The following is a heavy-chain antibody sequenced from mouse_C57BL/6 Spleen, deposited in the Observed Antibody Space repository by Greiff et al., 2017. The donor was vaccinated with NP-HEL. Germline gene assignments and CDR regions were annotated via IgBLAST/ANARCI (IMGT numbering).Heavy chain of an antibody. CDR3: TTLITTVVATHWYFDV. Sequence: VQLKESGAELVRPGASVKLSCTASGFNIKDDYMHWVKQRPEQGLEWIGWIDPENGDTEYASKFQGKATITADTSSNTAYLQLSSLTSEDTAVYYCTTLITTVVATHWYFDVWGTGTTVTVSS. D-gene: IGHD1-1*01. CDR2: IDPENGDT. J-gene: IGHJ1*03. CDR1: GFNIKDDY. V-gene: IGHV14-4*01.